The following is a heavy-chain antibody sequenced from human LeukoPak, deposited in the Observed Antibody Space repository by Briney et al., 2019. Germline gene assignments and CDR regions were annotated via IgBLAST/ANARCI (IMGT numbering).Heavy chain of an antibody. V-gene: IGHV3-11*04. D-gene: IGHD3-3*01. CDR3: ARELLTRYYYYYMDV. Sequence: GGSLRLSCTASGFSFSDYYMSWIRQTPGKGPEWVSYIFGTTISYADSVKGRFTISRDNAKNSLYLQMNSLRAEDPAVYYCARELLTRYYYYYMDVWGKGTTVTVSS. CDR2: IFGTTI. CDR1: GFSFSDYY. J-gene: IGHJ6*03.